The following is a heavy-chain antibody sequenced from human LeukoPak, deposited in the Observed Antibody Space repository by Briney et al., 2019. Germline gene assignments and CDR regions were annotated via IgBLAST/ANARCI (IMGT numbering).Heavy chain of an antibody. CDR3: VKSEDGGCSYGYGTPLDY. CDR2: ISSNGGST. CDR1: GFTFSSYA. Sequence: GGSLRLSCSASGFTFSSYAMHWVRQAPGKGLEYVSAISSNGGSTYYADSVKGRFTISRDNSKNTLYLQMSSLRAEDTAVYYCVKSEDGGCSYGYGTPLDYWGQGTLVTVSS. V-gene: IGHV3-64D*06. J-gene: IGHJ4*02. D-gene: IGHD5-18*01.